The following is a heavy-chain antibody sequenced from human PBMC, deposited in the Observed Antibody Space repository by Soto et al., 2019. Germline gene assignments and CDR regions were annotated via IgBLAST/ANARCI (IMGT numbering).Heavy chain of an antibody. CDR2: ISGSGGST. V-gene: IGHV3-23*01. Sequence: HPGGSLRLSCAASGFTFSSYAMSWVRQAPGKGLEWVSAISGSGGSTYYADSVKGRFTISRDNSKNTLYLQMNSLRAEDTAVYYCLLSSTIFWPRGGFWFDPWGQGTLVTVSS. CDR1: GFTFSSYA. J-gene: IGHJ5*02. CDR3: LLSSTIFWPRGGFWFDP. D-gene: IGHD3-9*01.